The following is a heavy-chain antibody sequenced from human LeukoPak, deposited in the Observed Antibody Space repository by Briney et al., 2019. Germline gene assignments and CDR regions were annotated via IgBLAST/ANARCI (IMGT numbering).Heavy chain of an antibody. CDR1: GGTFSSYA. CDR2: IIPIFGTA. D-gene: IGHD2-15*01. J-gene: IGHJ6*02. V-gene: IGHV1-69*06. CDR3: ARNDYCSGGSCYTHYYYYGMDV. Sequence: SVKVSCKASGGTFSSYAISWVRQAPGQGLEWMGGIIPIFGTANYAQKFQGRVTITADKSTSTAYMELSSLRSEDTAVYYCARNDYCSGGSCYTHYYYYGMDVWGQGTTVTVSS.